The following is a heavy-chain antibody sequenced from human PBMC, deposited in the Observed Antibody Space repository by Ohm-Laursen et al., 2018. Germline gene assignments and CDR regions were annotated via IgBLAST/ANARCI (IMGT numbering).Heavy chain of an antibody. CDR2: VSYSENT. J-gene: IGHJ3*02. CDR3: ARRGHAFDI. Sequence: TLSLTCAVSGGSFSSADYYWSWIRHHPGKGLEWIGYVSYSENTYYNPSLKSRLLISVDRSKNQFSLKLSSVTAADTAVYYCARRGHAFDIWGQGTMVTVSS. CDR1: GGSFSSADYY. V-gene: IGHV4-31*11.